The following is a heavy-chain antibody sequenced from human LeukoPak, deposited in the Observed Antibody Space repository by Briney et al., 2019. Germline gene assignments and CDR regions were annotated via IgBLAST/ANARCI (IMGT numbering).Heavy chain of an antibody. V-gene: IGHV4-39*01. CDR3: ARQVSAAGTRYMDV. J-gene: IGHJ6*03. D-gene: IGHD6-13*01. Sequence: SETLSLTCTVSGGSISSSSYYWGWIRQPPGKGLEWIGSIYYSGSTYYNPSLKSRVTISVDTSKNQFSLKLSSVTAADTAVYYCARQVSAAGTRYMDVWGKGTTVTVSS. CDR1: GGSISSSSYY. CDR2: IYYSGST.